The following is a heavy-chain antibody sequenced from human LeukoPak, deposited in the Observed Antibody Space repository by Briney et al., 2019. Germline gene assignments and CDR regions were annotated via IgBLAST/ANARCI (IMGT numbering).Heavy chain of an antibody. CDR3: AKDFGSYGDAAVY. CDR1: GFTFRIYG. Sequence: SGGSLRLSCAASGFTFRIYGMHWVRQAPGKGLKWVAFIRSDGSEKYYADSVKGRSTISRDNSKNTLNLQMNSLRAEDTAVYYCAKDFGSYGDAAVYWGQGNLVTVSS. V-gene: IGHV3-30*02. J-gene: IGHJ4*02. CDR2: IRSDGSEK. D-gene: IGHD4-17*01.